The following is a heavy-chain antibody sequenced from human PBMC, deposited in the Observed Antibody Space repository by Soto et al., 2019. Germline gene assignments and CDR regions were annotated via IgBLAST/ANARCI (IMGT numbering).Heavy chain of an antibody. V-gene: IGHV2-5*02. CDR3: AHVYWAAAGTRYYFDY. J-gene: IGHJ4*02. D-gene: IGHD1-7*01. CDR1: GFSFSIDGMG. Sequence: QITLKESGPTLVKPTQTLTLTCTFSGFSFSIDGMGVGWIRQPPGKALEWLAHIYWDDDKRFSPSQKSRLTITKDGSRNQVVLTLTNMDPADTATYYCAHVYWAAAGTRYYFDYWGQGTLVTVSS. CDR2: IYWDDDK.